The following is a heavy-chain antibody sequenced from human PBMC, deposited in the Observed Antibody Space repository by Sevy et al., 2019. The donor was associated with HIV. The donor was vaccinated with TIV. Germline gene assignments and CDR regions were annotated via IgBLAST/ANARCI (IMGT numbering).Heavy chain of an antibody. J-gene: IGHJ6*02. CDR1: GGSISSGGYY. D-gene: IGHD3-3*01. CDR3: ARRYYDFWSGYYTATSRYYYYYGMDV. V-gene: IGHV4-31*03. CDR2: IYYSGST. Sequence: SETLSLTCTVSGGSISSGGYYWSWIRQHPGKGLEWIGYIYYSGSTYYNPSLKSRVTISVDTSKNQFSLKLSSVTAADTAVYYCARRYYDFWSGYYTATSRYYYYYGMDVWGQGTTVTVSS.